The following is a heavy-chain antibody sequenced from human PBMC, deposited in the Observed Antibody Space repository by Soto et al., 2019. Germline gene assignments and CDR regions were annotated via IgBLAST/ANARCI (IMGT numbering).Heavy chain of an antibody. CDR3: AMDWFDP. J-gene: IGHJ5*02. CDR1: GYSISSGYY. Sequence: SETLSLTCAGSGYSISSGYYWGWIRQPPGKGLEWIGSIYHSGSTYYNPSLKSRVTISVDTSKNQFSLKLSSVTAADTAVYYCAMDWFDPWGQGTLVTVSS. CDR2: IYHSGST. V-gene: IGHV4-38-2*01.